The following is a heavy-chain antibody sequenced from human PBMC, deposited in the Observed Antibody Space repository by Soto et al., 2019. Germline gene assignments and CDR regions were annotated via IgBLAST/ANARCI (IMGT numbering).Heavy chain of an antibody. J-gene: IGHJ6*02. V-gene: IGHV4-31*03. CDR2: IYYSGST. CDR1: GGSISSGGYY. D-gene: IGHD3-3*01. Sequence: SETLSLTCTVSGGSISSGGYYWSWIRQHPGKGLEWIGYIYYSGSTYYNPSLKSRVTISADTSKNQFSLKLSSVTAADTAVYYCARDVSDLWSGPYGMDVWGQGTTVTVSS. CDR3: ARDVSDLWSGPYGMDV.